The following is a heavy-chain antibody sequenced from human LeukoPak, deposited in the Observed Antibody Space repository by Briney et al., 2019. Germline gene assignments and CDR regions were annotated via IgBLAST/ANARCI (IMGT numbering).Heavy chain of an antibody. CDR2: IYYSGST. V-gene: IGHV4-59*01. Sequence: KRSETLSLTCTVSGGSISSYYWSWIRQPPGKGLEWIGYIYYSGSTNYNPSLKSRVTISVDTSKNQFSLKLSSVTAADTAVYYCARDRGVTTKRGQGTLVTVSS. CDR3: ARDRGVTTK. D-gene: IGHD4-17*01. J-gene: IGHJ4*02. CDR1: GGSISSYY.